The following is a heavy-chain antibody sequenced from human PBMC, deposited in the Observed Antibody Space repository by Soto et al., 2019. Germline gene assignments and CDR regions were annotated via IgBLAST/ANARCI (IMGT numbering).Heavy chain of an antibody. CDR2: IIPILGIA. CDR1: GYTFTSYD. D-gene: IGHD3-10*01. J-gene: IGHJ5*02. CDR3: AIDARPSVRGVPQPWFDP. Sequence: SVKVSCKASGYTFTSYDINWVRQAPGQGLEWMGRIIPILGIANYAQKFQGRVTITADKSTSTAYMELSSLRSEDTAVYYCAIDARPSVRGVPQPWFDPCGQGTLVTVSS. V-gene: IGHV1-69*04.